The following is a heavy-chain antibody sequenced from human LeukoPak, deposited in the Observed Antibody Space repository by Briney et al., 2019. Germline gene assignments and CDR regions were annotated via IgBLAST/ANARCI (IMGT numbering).Heavy chain of an antibody. CDR3: ARDGNDAFDI. V-gene: IGHV3-7*01. CDR1: GFTFSSYW. J-gene: IGHJ3*02. Sequence: GGSLRLSCAAFGFTFSSYWMSWVRQAPGKGLEWVANIKQDGSEKYYVDSVKGRFTISRDNAKNSLYLQMNSLRAEDTAVYYCARDGNDAFDIWGQGTMVTVSS. CDR2: IKQDGSEK.